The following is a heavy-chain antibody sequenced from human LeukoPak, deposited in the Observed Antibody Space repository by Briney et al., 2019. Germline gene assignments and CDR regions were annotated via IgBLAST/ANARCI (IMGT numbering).Heavy chain of an antibody. J-gene: IGHJ4*02. V-gene: IGHV3-23*01. Sequence: GGSLRLSCAASGFTFSTYAMSWVRQAPGKGLEWVSGISGSDSYTYYADSVKGRVTISRDNSKNTLFLYMNSLRSEDTAVYYCAKATGGGLGHPLDYWGQGTLVTVTS. D-gene: IGHD3-10*01. CDR1: GFTFSTYA. CDR3: AKATGGGLGHPLDY. CDR2: ISGSDSYT.